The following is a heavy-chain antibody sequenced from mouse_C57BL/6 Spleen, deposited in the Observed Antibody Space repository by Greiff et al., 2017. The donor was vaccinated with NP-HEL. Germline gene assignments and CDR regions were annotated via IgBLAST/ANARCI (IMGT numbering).Heavy chain of an antibody. D-gene: IGHD2-5*01. J-gene: IGHJ4*01. CDR3: ARSIYYSNYYAMDY. V-gene: IGHV1-39*01. CDR2: INPNYGTT. Sequence: VHVKQSGPELVKPGASVKISCKASGYSFTDYNMNWVKQSNGKSLEWIGVINPNYGTTSYNQKFKGKATLTVDQSSSTAYMQLNSLTSEDSAVYYCARSIYYSNYYAMDYWGQGTSVTVSS. CDR1: GYSFTDYN.